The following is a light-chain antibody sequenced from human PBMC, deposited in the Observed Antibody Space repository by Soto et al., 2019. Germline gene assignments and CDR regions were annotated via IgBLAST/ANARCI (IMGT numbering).Light chain of an antibody. J-gene: IGKJ4*01. V-gene: IGKV3-15*01. Sequence: EIVLTQSPATLSVSPGERATLSSRASHSAASAVAWYQQKPGQAPRLLIYDASTRATGIPARFSGSVSGTEFTLTISSLQPEDFATYDCQQLNSFPLTFGGGTKVDIK. CDR1: HSAASA. CDR2: DAS. CDR3: QQLNSFPLT.